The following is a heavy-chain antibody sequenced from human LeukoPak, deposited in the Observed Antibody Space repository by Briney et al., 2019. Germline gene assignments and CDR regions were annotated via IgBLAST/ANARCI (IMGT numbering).Heavy chain of an antibody. V-gene: IGHV3-48*03. CDR1: RFTFSSYE. J-gene: IGHJ4*02. CDR3: AKDKGDFWSGHHY. Sequence: GGSLRLSCAASRFTFSSYEMNWVRQAPGKGLEWVSYISSSGSTIYYADSVKGRFTISRDNAKNSLYLQMSSLRAEDTAVYYCAKDKGDFWSGHHYWGQGTLVTVSS. D-gene: IGHD3-3*01. CDR2: ISSSGSTI.